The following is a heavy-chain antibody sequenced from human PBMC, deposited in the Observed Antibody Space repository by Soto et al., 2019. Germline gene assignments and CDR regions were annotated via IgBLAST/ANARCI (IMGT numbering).Heavy chain of an antibody. CDR2: ISGYNGDT. CDR3: AREGGSAAPYYFYYAMDV. V-gene: IGHV1-18*04. D-gene: IGHD1-26*01. CDR1: GYTFIGYG. J-gene: IGHJ6*02. Sequence: GASVKVSCKASGYTFIGYGIRWVRQAPGQGLEWMGWISGYNGDTRYAQNFQGRVTMTTDASTNTAYMDLRTLRSDDAAVYYCAREGGSAAPYYFYYAMDVWGQGTTVTVSS.